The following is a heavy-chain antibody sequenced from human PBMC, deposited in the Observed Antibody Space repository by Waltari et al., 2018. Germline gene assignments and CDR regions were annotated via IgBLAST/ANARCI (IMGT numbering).Heavy chain of an antibody. D-gene: IGHD6-19*01. CDR2: IKSKTEGGTT. CDR3: VTFSVAVAGTIA. CDR1: GFSSSNAW. J-gene: IGHJ5*02. Sequence: EVQLVESGGGLVKPGGSLRLSCAAPGFSSSNAWLNWVRQAPGKGLEWVGRIKSKTEGGTTDYAAPVKGRFTISRDDSQNTLYLQMNSLKTEDTAVYYCVTFSVAVAGTIAWGQGSLVTVSS. V-gene: IGHV3-15*01.